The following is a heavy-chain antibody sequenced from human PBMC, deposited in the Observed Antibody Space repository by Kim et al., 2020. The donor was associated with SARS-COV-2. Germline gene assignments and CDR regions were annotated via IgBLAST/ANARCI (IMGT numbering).Heavy chain of an antibody. J-gene: IGHJ5*02. V-gene: IGHV3-30*18. CDR3: AKDFSRGYYGSGINWFDP. CDR2: ISYDGSNK. D-gene: IGHD3-10*01. CDR1: GFTFSSYG. Sequence: GWSLRLSCAASGFTFSSYGMHWVRQAPGKGLEWVAVISYDGSNKYYADSVKGRFTISRDNSKKTLYLQMNSLRAEDTAVYYCAKDFSRGYYGSGINWFDP.